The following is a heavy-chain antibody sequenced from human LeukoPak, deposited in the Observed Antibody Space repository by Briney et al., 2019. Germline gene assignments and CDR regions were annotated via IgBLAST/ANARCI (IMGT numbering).Heavy chain of an antibody. Sequence: ASVKVSCKASGYTLTELSMHWVRQAPGKGLEWMGGFDPEDGETIYAQKFQGRVTMTEDTSTDTAYMELSSLRSEDTAVYYCATDLSGSRDLTWYGMDVWGQGTTVTVSS. D-gene: IGHD1-26*01. CDR3: ATDLSGSRDLTWYGMDV. J-gene: IGHJ6*02. V-gene: IGHV1-24*01. CDR2: FDPEDGET. CDR1: GYTLTELS.